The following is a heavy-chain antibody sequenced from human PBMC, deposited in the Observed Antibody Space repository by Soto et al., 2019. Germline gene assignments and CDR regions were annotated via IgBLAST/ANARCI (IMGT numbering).Heavy chain of an antibody. CDR3: ARVESIAGPGGYYYYGMDV. J-gene: IGHJ6*02. D-gene: IGHD6-6*01. Sequence: QVQLVQSGAEVKKPGSSVKVSCKASGGTFSSYAISWVRQAPGQGLEWMGGIIPIFGTANYAQKFQGRVTITEDESTSTAYMELSSLRSADTAVYYCARVESIAGPGGYYYYGMDVWGQGTTVTVSS. V-gene: IGHV1-69*01. CDR1: GGTFSSYA. CDR2: IIPIFGTA.